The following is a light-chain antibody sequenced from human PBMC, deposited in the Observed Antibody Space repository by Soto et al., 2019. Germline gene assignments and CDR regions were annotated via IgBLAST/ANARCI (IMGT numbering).Light chain of an antibody. V-gene: IGLV2-18*01. CDR1: STDFVSYNR. CDR3: TLYTSENAYV. CDR2: EVS. Sequence: HSPLTQTPSVSGSPGQSVTISCTGTSTDFVSYNRVSWYQQPPGTAPKLMIYEVSKRPSGVPDRFSGSKSGNTASLTISGLQAADEADYYCTLYTSENAYVFGTGTKVTVL. J-gene: IGLJ1*01.